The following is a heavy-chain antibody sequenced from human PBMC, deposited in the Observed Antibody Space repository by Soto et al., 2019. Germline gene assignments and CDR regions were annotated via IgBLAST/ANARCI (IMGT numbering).Heavy chain of an antibody. V-gene: IGHV1-69*01. CDR3: ARVQGEQWLLPNGLDY. CDR2: IIPIFGTA. Sequence: QMQLVQSGAEVKKPGSSVKVSCKASGGTFSSYAISWVRQAPGQGLEWMGGIIPIFGTANYAQKFQGRVTITADESMSTAYMELSSLRSEDTAVYYCARVQGEQWLLPNGLDYWGQGTLVTVSS. CDR1: GGTFSSYA. J-gene: IGHJ4*02. D-gene: IGHD6-19*01.